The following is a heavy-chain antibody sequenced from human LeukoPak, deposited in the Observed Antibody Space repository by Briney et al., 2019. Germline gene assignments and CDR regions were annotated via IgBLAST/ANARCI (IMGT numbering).Heavy chain of an antibody. V-gene: IGHV3-21*01. D-gene: IGHD6-13*01. Sequence: GGSLRLSCAASGFTFSTSDMDWVRQAPGKGLEWVASISRSSSLIYYTDSVKGRFTISRDNDKNSLYLQMNSLRAEDTAVYFCAKEGRSTTPGYWGQGTLVTVSS. CDR3: AKEGRSTTPGY. CDR1: GFTFSTSD. CDR2: ISRSSSLI. J-gene: IGHJ4*02.